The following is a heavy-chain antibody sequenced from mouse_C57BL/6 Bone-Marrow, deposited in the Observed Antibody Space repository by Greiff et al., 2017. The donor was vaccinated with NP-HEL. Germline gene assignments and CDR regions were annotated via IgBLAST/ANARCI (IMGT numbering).Heavy chain of an antibody. J-gene: IGHJ1*03. CDR3: ARSSYYGSSPHWYFDV. D-gene: IGHD1-1*01. Sequence: VMLVESGPGLVAPSQSLSITCTVSGFSLTSYAISWVRQPPGKGLEWLGVIWTGGGTNYHSALKSRLSLINDNTKSQVFLKMNSLQADDTARYYCARSSYYGSSPHWYFDVWGTGTTVTVSS. CDR1: GFSLTSYA. V-gene: IGHV2-9-1*01. CDR2: IWTGGGT.